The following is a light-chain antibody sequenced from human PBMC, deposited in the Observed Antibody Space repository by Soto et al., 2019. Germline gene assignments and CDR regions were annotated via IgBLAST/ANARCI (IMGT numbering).Light chain of an antibody. J-gene: IGKJ2*01. CDR3: QHYNTYSSA. CDR1: QSIGSW. V-gene: IGKV1-5*01. CDR2: DAS. Sequence: DIQMTQSPSTLSASVGARVTITCRASQSIGSWLAWYQQKPGKAPKLLIYDASSLESGVPSRFSGSGSGTEFTLTISSLQPDDFATYYCQHYNTYSSAFGQGTRLEIK.